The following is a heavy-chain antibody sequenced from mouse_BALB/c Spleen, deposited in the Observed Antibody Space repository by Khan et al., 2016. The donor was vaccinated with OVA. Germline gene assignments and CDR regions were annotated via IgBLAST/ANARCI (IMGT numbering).Heavy chain of an antibody. D-gene: IGHD3-1*01. CDR2: INTYTGEP. V-gene: IGHV9-3-1*01. CDR1: GYTFTNYG. CDR3: ASEELGEDAMDY. J-gene: IGHJ4*01. Sequence: QMQLVQPGPELKKPGETVKISCKASGYTFTNYGMNWVKQAPGKGLKWMGWINTYTGEPTYADDFKGRFAFSSETSASTAYLQINNLKTEDTSTYCCASEELGEDAMDYWGQGTSVTVSS.